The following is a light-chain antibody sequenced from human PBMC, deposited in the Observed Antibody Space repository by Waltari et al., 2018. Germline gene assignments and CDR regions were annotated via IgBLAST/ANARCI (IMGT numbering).Light chain of an antibody. V-gene: IGKV1-5*03. J-gene: IGKJ2*01. CDR2: KAA. Sequence: DIQMTQSPSTLSASVGDRVTITCRASQSISSRLAWYQQKPGKAPKLLIYKAASLASGVPSRFSGSGSGTEFTLTISSLQPDDFATYYCQQYNSYPFGQGTKLEIK. CDR3: QQYNSYP. CDR1: QSISSR.